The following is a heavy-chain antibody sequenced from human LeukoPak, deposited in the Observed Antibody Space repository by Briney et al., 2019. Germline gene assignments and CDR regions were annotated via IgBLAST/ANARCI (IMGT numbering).Heavy chain of an antibody. CDR2: ISWNSGSI. CDR3: AKDSSPNYDILTGRQIDY. V-gene: IGHV3-9*01. CDR1: GFTFDDYA. Sequence: PGGSLRLSCAASGFTFDDYAMHWVRQAPGKGLEWVSGISWNSGSIGYADSVKGRFTISRDNAKNSLYLQMNSLRAEDTALYYCAKDSSPNYDILTGRQIDYWGQGTLVTVSS. J-gene: IGHJ4*02. D-gene: IGHD3-9*01.